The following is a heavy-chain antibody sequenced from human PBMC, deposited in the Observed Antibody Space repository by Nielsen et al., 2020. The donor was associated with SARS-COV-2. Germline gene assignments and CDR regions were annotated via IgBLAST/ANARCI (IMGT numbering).Heavy chain of an antibody. Sequence: ASVKVSCKASGYTFTSYYMHWVRQAPGQGLEWMGIINPSGGSTSYAQKFQGRVTMTRDTSTSTVYMELSSLRSEDTAVYYCARGGRLRGNVCGGDCYPFDYWGQRTLVTVSS. D-gene: IGHD2-21*02. CDR3: ARGGRLRGNVCGGDCYPFDY. CDR2: INPSGGST. J-gene: IGHJ4*02. CDR1: GYTFTSYY. V-gene: IGHV1-46*01.